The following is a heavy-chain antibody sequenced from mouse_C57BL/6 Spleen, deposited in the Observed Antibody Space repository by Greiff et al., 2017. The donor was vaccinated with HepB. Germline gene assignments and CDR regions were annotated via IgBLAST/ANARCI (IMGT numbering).Heavy chain of an antibody. CDR3: ARDFITTVVPYFDY. J-gene: IGHJ2*01. D-gene: IGHD1-1*01. Sequence: EVQRVESGPGLVKPSQSLSLTCSVTGYSIASGYYWNWIRQFPGNKLEWMGYISYDGSNNYNPSLKNRISITRDTSKNQFFLKLNSVTTEDTATYYCARDFITTVVPYFDYWGQGTTLTVSS. CDR2: ISYDGSN. CDR1: GYSIASGYY. V-gene: IGHV3-6*01.